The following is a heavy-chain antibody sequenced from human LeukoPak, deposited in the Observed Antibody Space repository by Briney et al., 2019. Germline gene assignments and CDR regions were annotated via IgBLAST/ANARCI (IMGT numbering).Heavy chain of an antibody. D-gene: IGHD2-15*01. CDR3: AKVVVAATDFDY. J-gene: IGHJ4*02. Sequence: AGGSLRLSCAASGFTFSDYYMSWIRQAPGKGLEWVSAISGSGGSTYYADSVKGRFTISRDNSKNTLYLQMNSLRAEDTAVYYCAKVVVAATDFDYWGQGTLVTVSS. CDR1: GFTFSDYY. V-gene: IGHV3-23*01. CDR2: ISGSGGST.